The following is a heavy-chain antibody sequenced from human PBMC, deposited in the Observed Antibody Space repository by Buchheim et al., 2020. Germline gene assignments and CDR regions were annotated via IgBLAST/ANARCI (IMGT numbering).Heavy chain of an antibody. V-gene: IGHV3-11*01. D-gene: IGHD2-15*01. CDR1: GFTFSNAW. CDR2: ISRSDSTT. CDR3: ARYGGSWSLGV. Sequence: VQLVESGGGLVKPGGSLTLSCAGSGFTFSNAWMSWVRQAPGKGLEWLSYISRSDSTTYYADSVEGRFTISRDNAKNSLYLQMNSLRADDTAVYFCARYGGSWSLGVWGIGT. J-gene: IGHJ6*03.